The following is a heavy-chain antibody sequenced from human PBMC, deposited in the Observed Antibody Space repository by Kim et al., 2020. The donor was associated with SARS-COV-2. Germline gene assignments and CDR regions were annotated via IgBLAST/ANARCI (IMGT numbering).Heavy chain of an antibody. CDR2: IAPSGAT. CDR3: ARGHVAD. J-gene: IGHJ4*02. Sequence: GGSLRLSCAASGFTFNSHDMSWFRQAPEKGLEWISYIAPSGATFYADSVKGRFTISGDTSKNTVSLQLNSLRAEDTAVYYCARGHVADWGQATPVTSSS. V-gene: IGHV3-23*01. D-gene: IGHD5-12*01. CDR1: GFTFNSHD.